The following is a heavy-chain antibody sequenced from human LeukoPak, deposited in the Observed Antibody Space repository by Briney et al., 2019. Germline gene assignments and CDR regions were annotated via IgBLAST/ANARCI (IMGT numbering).Heavy chain of an antibody. CDR3: ARDFWDDFEYFDL. V-gene: IGHV3-23*01. CDR2: INGSGSST. J-gene: IGHJ2*01. D-gene: IGHD3-3*01. Sequence: SGGSLRLSCAASGFTFSSHAMSWVRQAPGKGLEWVSAINGSGSSTYYADSVKGRVSISRDNSKNTLYLQMNSLRVEDTALYYCARDFWDDFEYFDLWGCGTLVTVSS. CDR1: GFTFSSHA.